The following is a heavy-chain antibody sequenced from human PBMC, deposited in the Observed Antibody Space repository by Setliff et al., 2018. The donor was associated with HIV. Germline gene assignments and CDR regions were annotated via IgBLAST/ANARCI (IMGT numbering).Heavy chain of an antibody. CDR2: IYHSGTT. V-gene: IGHV4-38-2*01. CDR1: GYSISSGYY. D-gene: IGHD6-19*01. CDR3: ARGVRDNSGWSSYYFDY. Sequence: SETLSLTCAVSGYSISSGYYWGWIRQPPGKGLEWVGSIYHSGTTYYNPSLKSRVTISVDTSKKQFSLRLTSVTAADTAVYYCARGVRDNSGWSSYYFDYWGQGTLVTVSS. J-gene: IGHJ4*02.